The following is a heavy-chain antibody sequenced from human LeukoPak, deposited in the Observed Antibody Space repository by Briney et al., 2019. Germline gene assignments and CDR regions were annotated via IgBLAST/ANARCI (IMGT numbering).Heavy chain of an antibody. Sequence: SETLSLTCAVYGGSFSGYYWSWIRQPPGKGLEWIGEINHSGSTNYNPSLKSRVIISVDTSKNQFSLKLSSVTAADTAVYYCASPYSSSWSDDAFDIWGQGTMVTVSS. CDR2: INHSGST. CDR1: GGSFSGYY. CDR3: ASPYSSSWSDDAFDI. J-gene: IGHJ3*02. V-gene: IGHV4-34*01. D-gene: IGHD6-13*01.